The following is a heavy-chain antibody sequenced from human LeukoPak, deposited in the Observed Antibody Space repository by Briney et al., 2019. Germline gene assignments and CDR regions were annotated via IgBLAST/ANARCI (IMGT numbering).Heavy chain of an antibody. Sequence: ASVKVSCKASGYTFTGYYMHWVRRAPGQGLEWMGRINPNSGGTNYAQKFQGRVTMTRDTAISTAYMELSRLRSDDTVVYYCARDADVGYCSGGSCYGPYFDYWGQGTLVTVSS. J-gene: IGHJ4*02. D-gene: IGHD2-15*01. CDR2: INPNSGGT. V-gene: IGHV1-2*05. CDR3: ARDADVGYCSGGSCYGPYFDY. CDR1: GYTFTGYY.